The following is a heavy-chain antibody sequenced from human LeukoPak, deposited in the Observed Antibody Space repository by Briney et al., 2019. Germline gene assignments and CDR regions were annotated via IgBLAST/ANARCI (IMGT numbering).Heavy chain of an antibody. J-gene: IGHJ4*02. D-gene: IGHD3-10*01. Sequence: PSETLSLTCTVSGGSLSSGDHYWSWIRQSPGKGLEWIGYIYYSGRTYYNPSLTSRVTISVDTSKTQFSLKLRSVTAADTAVYYCVRDGIESSGSYWAHWGQGTLVTVSS. CDR1: GGSLSSGDHY. CDR3: VRDGIESSGSYWAH. CDR2: IYYSGRT. V-gene: IGHV4-30-4*01.